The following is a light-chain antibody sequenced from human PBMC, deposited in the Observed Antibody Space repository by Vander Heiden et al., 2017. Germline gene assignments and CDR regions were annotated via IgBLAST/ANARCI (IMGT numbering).Light chain of an antibody. CDR1: QSVSSS. CDR2: DTS. J-gene: IGKJ4*01. V-gene: IGKV3-15*01. Sequence: ELVMTQSPSTLSVSPGERATLSCRASQSVSSSFAWYQQRPGQAPRLLIHDTSTRAPGIPARFSGSGSGTEFTLTISSLQSEDFAVYYCQQYKAWPLTFGGGTKVEIK. CDR3: QQYKAWPLT.